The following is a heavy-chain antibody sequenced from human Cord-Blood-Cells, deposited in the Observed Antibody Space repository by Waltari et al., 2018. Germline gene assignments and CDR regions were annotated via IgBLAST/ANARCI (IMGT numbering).Heavy chain of an antibody. CDR3: ARYYYGSGSYYDY. V-gene: IGHV3-33*01. CDR1: GFTFSSYG. D-gene: IGHD3-10*01. J-gene: IGHJ4*02. Sequence: QVQLVESGGGVVQPGRSLRLSCAASGFTFSSYGMHWVRQAPGKGLEWGAVIWYDGSNKYYAHSGKGRFTISRDNSRNRLYLQMNSLRAEDTAVYYCARYYYGSGSYYDYWGQGTLVTVSS. CDR2: IWYDGSNK.